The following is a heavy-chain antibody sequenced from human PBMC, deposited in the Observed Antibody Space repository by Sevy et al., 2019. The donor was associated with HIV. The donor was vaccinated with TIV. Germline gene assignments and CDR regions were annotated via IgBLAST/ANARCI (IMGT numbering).Heavy chain of an antibody. Sequence: QLGGSLRLSCVASGFTFDDYAMHWVRQAPGKGPEWVSGSSWNSGSIGYAESVKGRLTISRDNAKNSLYLQMNSLRVEDTALYYCAKGIGYSNGWYSWFDSWGQGTLVTVSS. CDR1: GFTFDDYA. V-gene: IGHV3-9*01. CDR2: SSWNSGSI. J-gene: IGHJ5*01. D-gene: IGHD6-19*01. CDR3: AKGIGYSNGWYSWFDS.